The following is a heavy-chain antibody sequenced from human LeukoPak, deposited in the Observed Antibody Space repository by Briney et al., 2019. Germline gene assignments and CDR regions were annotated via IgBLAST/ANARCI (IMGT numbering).Heavy chain of an antibody. J-gene: IGHJ4*02. Sequence: GGSLRLSCAASGFTFSSYSMNWVRQAPGKGLEWVSSISSSSSYIYYADSVKGRFTISRDNAKNSLYLQMNSLRAEDTAVYYCARPHYYDSSGYYYLFDYWGQGTLLTVSS. V-gene: IGHV3-21*01. CDR3: ARPHYYDSSGYYYLFDY. D-gene: IGHD3-22*01. CDR1: GFTFSSYS. CDR2: ISSSSSYI.